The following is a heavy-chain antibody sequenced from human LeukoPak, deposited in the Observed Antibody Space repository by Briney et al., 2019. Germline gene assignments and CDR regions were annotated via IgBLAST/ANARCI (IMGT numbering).Heavy chain of an antibody. CDR1: GFTSSNYW. CDR2: IKQDGSAK. CDR3: ARTIREQWLTIDY. V-gene: IGHV3-7*04. Sequence: GGSLRLSCAASGFTSSNYWMNWVRQAPGKGLEWVANIKQDGSAKYYVDSVKGRFTISRDNAKNSLYLQMNSLGAEDTAVYYCARTIREQWLTIDYWGQGTLVTFSS. J-gene: IGHJ4*02. D-gene: IGHD6-19*01.